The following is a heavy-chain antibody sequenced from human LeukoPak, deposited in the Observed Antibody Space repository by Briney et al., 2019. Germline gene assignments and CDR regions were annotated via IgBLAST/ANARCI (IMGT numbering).Heavy chain of an antibody. V-gene: IGHV1-46*01. D-gene: IGHD1-7*01. Sequence: ASVKVSCKASGYTFTSYYMHWVRQAPGQGLEWMGIINPSGGSTSYAQKLQGRVTMTTDTSTSTAYMELRSLRSDDTAVYYCASRITGTTDAFDIWGQGTMVTVSS. CDR1: GYTFTSYY. CDR2: INPSGGST. J-gene: IGHJ3*02. CDR3: ASRITGTTDAFDI.